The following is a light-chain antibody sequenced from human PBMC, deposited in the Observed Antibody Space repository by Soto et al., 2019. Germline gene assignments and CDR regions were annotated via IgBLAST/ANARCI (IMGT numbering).Light chain of an antibody. CDR1: QSVSSSY. V-gene: IGKV3-20*01. Sequence: EIVLTQSTGTLSLSPGGRATLSCRASQSVSSSYLAWYQQKPGQAPRLLIYGASSRATGIPDRFSGSGSGTDLTLTISILEPEDFAVYYCQQYGSSPWTFGQGTKVEIK. CDR3: QQYGSSPWT. J-gene: IGKJ1*01. CDR2: GAS.